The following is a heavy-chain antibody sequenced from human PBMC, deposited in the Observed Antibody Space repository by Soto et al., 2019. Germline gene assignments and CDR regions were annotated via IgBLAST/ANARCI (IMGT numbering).Heavy chain of an antibody. Sequence: QVQLQQWVAGLLKPSETLSLTCAVYGGSFSGYYWSWIRQPPGKGLEWIGEINHSGSTNYNPSLKSRVTISIATSKKQFSLKLSSVTAADTAVYYCAREISSSSYYYYYYYMDVWGKGTTVTVSS. CDR3: AREISSSSYYYYYYYMDV. J-gene: IGHJ6*03. CDR2: INHSGST. D-gene: IGHD6-6*01. V-gene: IGHV4-34*01. CDR1: GGSFSGYY.